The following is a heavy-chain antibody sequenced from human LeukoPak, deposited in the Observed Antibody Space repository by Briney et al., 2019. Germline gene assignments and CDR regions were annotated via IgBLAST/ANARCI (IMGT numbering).Heavy chain of an antibody. D-gene: IGHD2-15*01. V-gene: IGHV3-21*01. Sequence: GGSLRLSCAASGFTFSSYAMSWVRQAPGKGLEWVSSIYYADSMKGRFTISRDNAKNSLYLQMNSLRADDTAVYYCARETYCSGGSCYKGNAFDIWGQGTMVTVSS. CDR2: I. J-gene: IGHJ3*02. CDR3: ARETYCSGGSCYKGNAFDI. CDR1: GFTFSSYA.